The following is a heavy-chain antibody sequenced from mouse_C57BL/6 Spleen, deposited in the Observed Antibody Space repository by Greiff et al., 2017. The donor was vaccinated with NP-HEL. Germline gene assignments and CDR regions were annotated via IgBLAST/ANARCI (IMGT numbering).Heavy chain of an antibody. CDR1: GYTFTSYT. D-gene: IGHD1-1*01. J-gene: IGHJ1*03. Sequence: QVQLQQSGAELARPGASVKMSCKASGYTFTSYTMHWVKQRPGQGLEWIGYINPSSGYTKYNQKFKDKATLTADKSSSTAYMQLSSLTSEDSAVYYGARDPNYYGSSYDWYFDVWGTGTTVTVSS. V-gene: IGHV1-4*01. CDR3: ARDPNYYGSSYDWYFDV. CDR2: INPSSGYT.